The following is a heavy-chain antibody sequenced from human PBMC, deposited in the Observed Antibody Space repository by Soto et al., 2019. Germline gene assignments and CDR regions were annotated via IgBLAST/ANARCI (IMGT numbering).Heavy chain of an antibody. J-gene: IGHJ4*02. CDR1: GGSISSYY. CDR2: IYYSGST. CDR3: ARVRVAPHIPGAGKIIEVFDY. Sequence: SETLSLTCTVSGGSISSYYWSWIRQPPGKGLEWIGYIYYSGSTNYNPSLKSRVTISVDTSKNQFSLKLSSVTAADTAVYYCARVRVAPHIPGAGKIIEVFDYWGQGTLVTVSS. D-gene: IGHD2-2*01. V-gene: IGHV4-59*01.